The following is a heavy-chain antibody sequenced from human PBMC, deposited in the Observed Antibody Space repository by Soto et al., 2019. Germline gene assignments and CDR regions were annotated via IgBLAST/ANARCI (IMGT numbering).Heavy chain of an antibody. CDR1: GVYISNSY. D-gene: IGHD2-15*01. J-gene: IGHJ5*02. Sequence: QVQLQESGPGLVKSSETLSLTCTVSGVYISNSYWAWILQPPGKGLEWIGHAYHSGSTSYSPSLKSRVTMSVDTSKNQFSLRLNSVTAADTAVYYCARTYCSGGDCYPGSNYFDPWGQGTLGTVAS. CDR2: AYHSGST. V-gene: IGHV4-59*01. CDR3: ARTYCSGGDCYPGSNYFDP.